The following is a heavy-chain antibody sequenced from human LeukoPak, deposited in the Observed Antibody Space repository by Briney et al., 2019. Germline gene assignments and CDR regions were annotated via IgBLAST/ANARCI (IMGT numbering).Heavy chain of an antibody. J-gene: IGHJ4*02. CDR3: AKGDNYHGTGSLRIVY. D-gene: IGHD1-1*01. Sequence: SETLSLTCAVSSDPMTSHYYWGWVRQSPGKGLEWIGNIFHTGSTYYSPSLKSRLTISLDTSQNQFSLNLSSVTAADTAVYYCAKGDNYHGTGSLRIVYWGQGTLVTVSS. CDR1: SDPMTSHYY. CDR2: IFHTGST. V-gene: IGHV4-38-2*01.